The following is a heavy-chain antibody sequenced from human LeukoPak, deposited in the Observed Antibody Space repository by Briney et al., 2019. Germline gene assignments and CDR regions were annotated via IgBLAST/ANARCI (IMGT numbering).Heavy chain of an antibody. CDR2: IGGRGGGT. CDR1: GFTFSNYA. J-gene: IGHJ4*02. V-gene: IGHV3-23*01. D-gene: IGHD3-9*01. CDR3: AKWGDYDILTGYYDSDY. Sequence: GAYLRLSCAASGFTFSNYAMSWVRQAPGKGLEWVSAIGGRGGGTYYADSVKGRFTVSRDDSKSTLYLQMNSLRAEDTAVYYCAKWGDYDILTGYYDSDYWGQGTLVTVSS.